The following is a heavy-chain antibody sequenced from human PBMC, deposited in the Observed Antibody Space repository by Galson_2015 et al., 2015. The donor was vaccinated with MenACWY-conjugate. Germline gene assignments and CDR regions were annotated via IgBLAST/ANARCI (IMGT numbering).Heavy chain of an antibody. Sequence: SLRLSCAASGFTFSSYAMDWVRQAPGKGLEWVSSISGSGGSTYYADSVKGRFTISRDSSKSTLYLQMNCLRAEDTAVYYCAKAARERYFDWLLGSWGRGTLVTVSS. CDR3: AKAARERYFDWLLGS. V-gene: IGHV3-23*01. J-gene: IGHJ5*02. CDR1: GFTFSSYA. D-gene: IGHD3-9*01. CDR2: ISGSGGST.